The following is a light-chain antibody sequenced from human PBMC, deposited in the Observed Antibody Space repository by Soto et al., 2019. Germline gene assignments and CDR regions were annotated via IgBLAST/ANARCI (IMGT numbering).Light chain of an antibody. CDR1: QSVSSN. J-gene: IGKJ1*01. CDR2: GAS. Sequence: TQSPATLSVSPGERATLSCRARQSVSSNLAWYQQKPGQAPRLLIYGASSRATGIPDRFSGSGSGTDFTLTISRLEPEDFAVYYCQRYGSSPPTFGQGTKVDIK. CDR3: QRYGSSPPT. V-gene: IGKV3-20*01.